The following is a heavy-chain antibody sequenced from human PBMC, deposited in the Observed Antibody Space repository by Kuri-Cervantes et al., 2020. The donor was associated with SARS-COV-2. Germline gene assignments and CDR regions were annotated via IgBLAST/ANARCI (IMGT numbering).Heavy chain of an antibody. CDR2: ISSSGSTI. J-gene: IGHJ4*02. CDR3: ARGSISVGRATGGLDY. D-gene: IGHD3-16*01. Sequence: GESLKISCAASGFTFSDYYMSWIRQAPGKGLEWVSYISSSGSTIYYADSVKGRFTISRDNSKNTLYLQMNSLGAEDTAVYYCARGSISVGRATGGLDYWGQGTLVTVSS. V-gene: IGHV3-11*04. CDR1: GFTFSDYY.